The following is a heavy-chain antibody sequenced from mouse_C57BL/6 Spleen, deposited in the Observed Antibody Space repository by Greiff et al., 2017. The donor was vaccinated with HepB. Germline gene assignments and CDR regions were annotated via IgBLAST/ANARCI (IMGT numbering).Heavy chain of an antibody. J-gene: IGHJ2*01. CDR1: GYTFTDYN. CDR3: ARHYYGSSYGYFDY. CDR2: INPNNGGT. D-gene: IGHD1-1*01. V-gene: IGHV1-18*01. Sequence: SGPELVKPGASVKIPCKASGYTFTDYNMDWVKQSHGKSLEWIGDINPNNGGTIYNQKFKGKATLTVDKSSSTAYMELRSLTSEDTAVYYCARHYYGSSYGYFDYWGQGTTLTVSS.